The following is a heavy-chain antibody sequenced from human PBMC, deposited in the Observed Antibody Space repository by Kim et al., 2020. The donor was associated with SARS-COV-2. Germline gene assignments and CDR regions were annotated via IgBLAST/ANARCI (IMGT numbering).Heavy chain of an antibody. Sequence: ASVKVSCKASGYTFTSYGITWVRQAPGQGLEWMGWISTYNGYTHYAQNLQGRVTMTTDTSTSTASMELSSLRSDDTAVYYCARGPRDYIAGHVLYRGRGT. V-gene: IGHV1-18*01. CDR1: GYTFTSYG. D-gene: IGHD3-16*01. CDR3: ARGPRDYIAGHVLY. CDR2: ISTYNGYT. J-gene: IGHJ4*02.